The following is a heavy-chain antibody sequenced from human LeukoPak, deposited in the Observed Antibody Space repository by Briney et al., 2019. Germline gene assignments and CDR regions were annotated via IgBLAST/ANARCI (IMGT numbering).Heavy chain of an antibody. CDR1: GFTFSSYE. J-gene: IGHJ4*02. D-gene: IGHD3-10*01. V-gene: IGHV3-48*03. CDR3: GGLHYYGSGSHFDY. Sequence: GGSLRLSCAASGFTFSSYEMNWVRQAPGKGLEWVSYISSSGSTIYYADSVKGRSTISRDNAKNSLYLQMNSLRAEDTAVYYCGGLHYYGSGSHFDYWGQGTLVTVSS. CDR2: ISSSGSTI.